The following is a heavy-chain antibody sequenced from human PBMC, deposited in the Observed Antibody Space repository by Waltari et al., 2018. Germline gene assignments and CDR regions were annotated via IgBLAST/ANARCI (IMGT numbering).Heavy chain of an antibody. D-gene: IGHD3-10*01. CDR2: ISSXSVII. CDR1: VFLFSGYS. CDR3: ARXLXAYXYASGNYRPFDX. V-gene: IGHV3-48*01. J-gene: IGHJ4*02. Sequence: XVLLXESXGGXVQPGGSLSXSCAASVFLFSGYSMNWVRQAPGKGLGGVXYISSXSVIIXYEDSXKGRVTISREXAKNSLFLKMNSLRADEXAMYYCARXLXAYXYASGNYRPFDXWGQGTRVTVSS.